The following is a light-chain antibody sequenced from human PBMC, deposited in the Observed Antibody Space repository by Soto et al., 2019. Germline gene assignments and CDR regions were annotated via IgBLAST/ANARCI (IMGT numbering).Light chain of an antibody. CDR1: SSDVGSYNR. CDR3: SSYTSSSPPYV. V-gene: IGLV2-18*02. J-gene: IGLJ1*01. Sequence: SVLNQPPSVSRSRGRSVTISCTGTSSDVGSYNRVSWYQQPPGTAPKLMIYEVSNRPSGVPDRFSGSKSGNTASLTISGLQAEDEADYYCSSYTSSSPPYVFGTGTKVTVL. CDR2: EVS.